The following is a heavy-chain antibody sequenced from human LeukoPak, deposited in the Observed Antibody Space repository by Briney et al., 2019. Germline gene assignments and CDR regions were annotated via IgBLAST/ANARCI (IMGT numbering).Heavy chain of an antibody. V-gene: IGHV3-23*01. J-gene: IGHJ6*02. CDR2: ISASTSGT. CDR3: AKVRTYFYHGLDV. CDR1: GFTFNSSP. D-gene: IGHD1-14*01. Sequence: PGGSLRLSCAASGFTFNSSPMTWVRQAPGKGLEWVSGISASTSGTYYADSVKGRFTIPRDNSKDTVFLQMNSLRAEDTAVYYCAKVRTYFYHGLDVWGQGTTVTVSS.